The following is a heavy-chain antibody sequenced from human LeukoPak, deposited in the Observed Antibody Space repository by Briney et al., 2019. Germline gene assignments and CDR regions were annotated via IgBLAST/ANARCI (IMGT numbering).Heavy chain of an antibody. CDR3: AKDPRDHTYGWSWRYFDY. CDR1: EFTFSSYV. V-gene: IGHV3-30*02. D-gene: IGHD5-18*01. CDR2: IRYDGSYK. J-gene: IGHJ4*02. Sequence: GGSLRLSCAASEFTFSSYVMHWGRQAPGEGLEWVAFIRYDGSYKYYADSVKGRFTIPRDNSKNTLYLQMNSLRAEDTAVYYCAKDPRDHTYGWSWRYFDYWGQGTLVTVSS.